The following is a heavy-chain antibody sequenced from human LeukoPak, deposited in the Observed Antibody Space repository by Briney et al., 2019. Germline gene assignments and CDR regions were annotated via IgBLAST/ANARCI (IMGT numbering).Heavy chain of an antibody. V-gene: IGHV1-69*05. CDR3: AREWNNWFDP. D-gene: IGHD5-12*01. J-gene: IGHJ5*02. Sequence: VASVKVSCKASGGTFSSYAISWVRQAPGQGLEWMGGIIPIFGTANYAQKFQGRVTITTDESTSTAYMELSSLRSEDTAVYYCAREWNNWFDPWGQGTLVTVSS. CDR2: IIPIFGTA. CDR1: GGTFSSYA.